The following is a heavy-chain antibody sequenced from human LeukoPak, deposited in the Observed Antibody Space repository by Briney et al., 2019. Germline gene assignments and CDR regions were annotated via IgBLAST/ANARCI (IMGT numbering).Heavy chain of an antibody. J-gene: IGHJ5*02. CDR3: AKDRGQSSGWYP. CDR2: ISGSGGST. V-gene: IGHV3-23*01. D-gene: IGHD6-19*01. CDR1: EFTFTNYA. Sequence: GGSLRHSCAPSEFTFTNYAISWVRQAPGKGLEWVSGISGSGGSTYYADSVKGRFTISRDNSKNTLYLQMNSLRAEDTAVYYCAKDRGQSSGWYPWGQGTLVTVSS.